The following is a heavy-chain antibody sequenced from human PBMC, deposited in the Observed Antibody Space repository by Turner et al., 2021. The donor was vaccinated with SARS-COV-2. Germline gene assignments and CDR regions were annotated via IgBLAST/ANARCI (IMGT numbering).Heavy chain of an antibody. CDR2: IWNDGSQK. D-gene: IGHD3-22*01. CDR3: ARLDDSGHWGAFDI. V-gene: IGHV3-33*01. Sequence: QVQLVESGGGVVQPGRSLRLSCAASGVTFSSHGTHWCRQAPGKGLEWVAVIWNDGSQKYYADAVKGRFTISRDNSKNMVYLQTNSLRAEDTAVYYCARLDDSGHWGAFDIWGQGTMVTVSS. CDR1: GVTFSSHG. J-gene: IGHJ3*02.